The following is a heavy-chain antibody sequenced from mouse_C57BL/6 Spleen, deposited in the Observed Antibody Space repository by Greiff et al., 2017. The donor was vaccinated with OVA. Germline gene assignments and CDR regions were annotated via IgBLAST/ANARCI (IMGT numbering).Heavy chain of an antibody. Sequence: EVQLQQSGPELVKPGASVKISCKASGYTFTDYYMNWVKQSHGKSLEWIGDINPNNGGTSYNQKFKGKATLTVDKSSSTAYMELRSLTSEDSAVYYCARVLGRYWYFDVWGTGTTVTVSS. V-gene: IGHV1-26*01. CDR1: GYTFTDYY. D-gene: IGHD4-1*01. CDR2: INPNNGGT. CDR3: ARVLGRYWYFDV. J-gene: IGHJ1*03.